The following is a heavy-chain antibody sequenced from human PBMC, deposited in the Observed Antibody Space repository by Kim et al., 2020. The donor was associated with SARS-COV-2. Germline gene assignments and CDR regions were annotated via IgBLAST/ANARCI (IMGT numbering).Heavy chain of an antibody. Sequence: DAVKGRFTISRDNAKNSLYLQMNSLRDEDTAVYYCARAPYCSGGSCYFDYWGQGTLVTVSS. CDR3: ARAPYCSGGSCYFDY. J-gene: IGHJ4*02. V-gene: IGHV3-48*02. D-gene: IGHD2-15*01.